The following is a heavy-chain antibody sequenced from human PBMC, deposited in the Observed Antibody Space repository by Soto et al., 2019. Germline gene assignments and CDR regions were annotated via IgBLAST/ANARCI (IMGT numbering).Heavy chain of an antibody. Sequence: PSETLSLTCAVSGGSISSSNWWSWVRQPPGKGLEWIGEIYHSGSTNYNPSLKSRVTISVDKSKNQFSLKLSSVTAADTAVYYCARDLPYGSGSYSYYYGMDVWGQGTTVTVSS. CDR2: IYHSGST. CDR1: GGSISSSNW. D-gene: IGHD3-10*01. J-gene: IGHJ6*02. CDR3: ARDLPYGSGSYSYYYGMDV. V-gene: IGHV4-4*02.